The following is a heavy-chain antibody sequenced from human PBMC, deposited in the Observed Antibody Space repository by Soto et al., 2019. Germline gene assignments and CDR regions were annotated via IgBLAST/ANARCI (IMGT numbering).Heavy chain of an antibody. J-gene: IGHJ6*02. CDR1: GFTFSSYA. V-gene: IGHV3-23*01. CDR3: TKVVYGGNSAPNSGMDV. D-gene: IGHD4-17*01. Sequence: EVQLLESGGGFVQPGGSLRLSCAASGFTFSSYAMSWVRLAPGKGLEWVSTVNTGGSSTFYADSVKGRFTISRDNSKNTLFLQMNSLRAEDTAIYYCTKVVYGGNSAPNSGMDVWGQGTTVTVSS. CDR2: VNTGGSST.